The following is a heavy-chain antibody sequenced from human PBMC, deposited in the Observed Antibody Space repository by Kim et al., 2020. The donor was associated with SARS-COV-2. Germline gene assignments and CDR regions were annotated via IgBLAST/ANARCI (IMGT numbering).Heavy chain of an antibody. Sequence: SETLSLTCTVSGGSISSYYWSWIRQPPGKGLEWIGYIYYSGSTNYNPSLKSRVTISVDTSKNQFSLKLSSVTAADTAVYYCARGREQLVVVRYNWFDPWGQGTLVTVSS. CDR2: IYYSGST. D-gene: IGHD6-6*01. CDR1: GGSISSYY. CDR3: ARGREQLVVVRYNWFDP. V-gene: IGHV4-59*01. J-gene: IGHJ5*02.